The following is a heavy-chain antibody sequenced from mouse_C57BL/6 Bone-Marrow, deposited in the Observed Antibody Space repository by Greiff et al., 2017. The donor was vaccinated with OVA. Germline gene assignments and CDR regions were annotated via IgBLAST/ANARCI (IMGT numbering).Heavy chain of an antibody. D-gene: IGHD3-2*02. J-gene: IGHJ2*01. CDR3: ARGGTAQGPYYFDY. Sequence: VQLKESGPELVKPGASVKISCKASGYSFTGYYMNWVKQSPEKSLEWIGEINPSTGGTTYNQKFKAKATLTVDKSSSTAYMQLKSLTSEDSAVYYCARGGTAQGPYYFDYWGQGTTLTVSS. CDR1: GYSFTGYY. V-gene: IGHV1-42*01. CDR2: INPSTGGT.